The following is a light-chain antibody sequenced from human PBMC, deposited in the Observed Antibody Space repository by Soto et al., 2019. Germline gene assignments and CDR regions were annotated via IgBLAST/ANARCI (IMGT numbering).Light chain of an antibody. CDR1: QSLLDSDDGNTY. V-gene: IGKV2-40*01. CDR2: TVS. J-gene: IGKJ4*01. Sequence: DIVMTQTPLSLPVTPGEPASISCGSSQSLLDSDDGNTYFDWYLQKPGQSPQLLIYTVSYRASGVPARFSGSGSGTDFTLKISRVEAEAVGVYYCMQRIEFPLTIGGGTRVEIK. CDR3: MQRIEFPLT.